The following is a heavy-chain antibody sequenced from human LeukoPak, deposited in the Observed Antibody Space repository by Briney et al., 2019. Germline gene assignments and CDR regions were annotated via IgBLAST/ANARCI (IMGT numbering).Heavy chain of an antibody. V-gene: IGHV4-4*09. CDR2: IYSTGTT. J-gene: IGHJ6*03. Sequence: SETLSLTCTVSGGSISGYFWSWIRQPPGKGPEWIGYIYSTGTTNYSPSLSSRVTIDTSKNQLSPNLRFVTAIDTAVYHCARHNPPPTGFCSGTSCFMSGSQYFYMDVWGKGTSVTVS. CDR3: ARHNPPPTGFCSGTSCFMSGSQYFYMDV. D-gene: IGHD2-2*01. CDR1: GGSISGYF.